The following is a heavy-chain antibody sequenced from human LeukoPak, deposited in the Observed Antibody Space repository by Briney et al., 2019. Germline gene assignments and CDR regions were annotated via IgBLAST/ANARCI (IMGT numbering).Heavy chain of an antibody. CDR3: AKEDYYDSSGYYRYYYGMDV. CDR2: ISYDGSNK. CDR1: GFTFSSYG. Sequence: GRSLRLTCAASGFTFSSYGMHWVRQAPGKGLEWVAVISYDGSNKYYADSVKGRFTISRDNSKNTLYLQMNSLRAEDTAVYYSAKEDYYDSSGYYRYYYGMDVWGQGTTVTVSS. J-gene: IGHJ6*02. V-gene: IGHV3-30*18. D-gene: IGHD3-22*01.